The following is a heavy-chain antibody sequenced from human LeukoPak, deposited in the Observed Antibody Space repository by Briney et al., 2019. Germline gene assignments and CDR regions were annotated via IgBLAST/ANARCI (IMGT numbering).Heavy chain of an antibody. CDR3: ARDLWGSSSPQFATFDN. Sequence: GGSLRLSCAASGFTFDDYGMSWVRQAPGKGLEWVSGINWNGGSTAYADPVKGRFTISRDNAKNSLYLQMNSLRAEDTAFYYCARDLWGSSSPQFATFDNWGQGTLVTVSS. CDR1: GFTFDDYG. V-gene: IGHV3-20*04. D-gene: IGHD6-6*01. CDR2: INWNGGST. J-gene: IGHJ4*02.